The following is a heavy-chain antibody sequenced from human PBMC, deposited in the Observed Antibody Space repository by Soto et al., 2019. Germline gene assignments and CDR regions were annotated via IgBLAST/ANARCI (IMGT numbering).Heavy chain of an antibody. Sequence: PPGGSLRLSCAASGFTFSSYAMHWVRQAPGKGLEWVAVISYDGSNKYYARSVQGRFTISRENSMKTLYVQMNSLRTEDTAVYYCAKDLSGARWYYDAWDDWGQGTTVTVSS. D-gene: IGHD3-3*01. CDR3: AKDLSGARWYYDAWDD. CDR2: ISYDGSNK. CDR1: GFTFSSYA. V-gene: IGHV3-30-3*02. J-gene: IGHJ6*02.